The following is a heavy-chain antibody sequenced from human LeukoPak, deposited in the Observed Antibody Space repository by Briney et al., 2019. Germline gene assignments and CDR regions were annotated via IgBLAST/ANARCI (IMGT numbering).Heavy chain of an antibody. CDR2: ISAYNGNT. CDR1: GYTFTSYG. J-gene: IGHJ5*02. CDR3: ARGTYNWNYGGWFDP. Sequence: ASVKVSCKASGYTFTSYGISWVRQAPGQGLEWMGWISAYNGNTNYAQKFQGRVTMTRDTSISTAYMELSRLRSDDTAVYYCARGTYNWNYGGWFDPWGQGTLVTVSS. D-gene: IGHD1-7*01. V-gene: IGHV1-18*01.